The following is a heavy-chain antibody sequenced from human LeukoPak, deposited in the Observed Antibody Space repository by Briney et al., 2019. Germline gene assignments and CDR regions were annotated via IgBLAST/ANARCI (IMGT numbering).Heavy chain of an antibody. CDR2: INPNSGGT. Sequence: ASAKVSCKASGYTFTGYYMHWVRQAPGQGLEWMGWINPNSGGTNYAQKFQGRVTMTRDTSISTAYMELSRLRSDDTAVYYCARGSYYYDSSGYPYFDYWGQGTLVTVSS. J-gene: IGHJ4*02. CDR3: ARGSYYYDSSGYPYFDY. V-gene: IGHV1-2*02. CDR1: GYTFTGYY. D-gene: IGHD3-22*01.